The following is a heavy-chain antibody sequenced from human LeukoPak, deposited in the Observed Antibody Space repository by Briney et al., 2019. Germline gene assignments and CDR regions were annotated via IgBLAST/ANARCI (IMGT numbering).Heavy chain of an antibody. Sequence: PSETLSLTCAVYGGSFSGYYWSWIRQPPGKGLEWIGEINHSGSTNYNPSLKSRVTISVDTSKNQFSLKLSSVTAADTAVYYCARGPTQYGMDVWGQGTTVTVSS. CDR2: INHSGST. D-gene: IGHD2-15*01. J-gene: IGHJ6*02. CDR3: ARGPTQYGMDV. V-gene: IGHV4-34*01. CDR1: GGSFSGYY.